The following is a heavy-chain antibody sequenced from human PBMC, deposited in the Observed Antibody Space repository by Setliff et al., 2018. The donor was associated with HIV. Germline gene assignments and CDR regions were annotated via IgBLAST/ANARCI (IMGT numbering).Heavy chain of an antibody. CDR2: IIPIFGTA. CDR3: ARPGRNFHTSPWYGDYLDF. CDR1: GGTFSSHA. V-gene: IGHV1-69*13. D-gene: IGHD6-13*01. Sequence: SVKVSCKASGGTFSSHAISWVRQAPGQGLEWMGGIIPIFGTANYAQKFQGRVTITADESTSTAYMELRNLRSEDAAVYYCARPGRNFHTSPWYGDYLDFWGQGTLVTVSS. J-gene: IGHJ4*02.